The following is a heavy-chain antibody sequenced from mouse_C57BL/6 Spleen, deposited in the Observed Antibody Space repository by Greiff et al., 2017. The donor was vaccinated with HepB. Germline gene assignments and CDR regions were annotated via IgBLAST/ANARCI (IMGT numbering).Heavy chain of an antibody. D-gene: IGHD2-4*01. V-gene: IGHV1-26*01. CDR2: INPNNGGT. J-gene: IGHJ4*01. Sequence: EVQLQQSGPELVKPGASVKISCKASGYTFTDYYMNWVKQSHGKSLEWIGDINPNNGGTSYNQKFKGKATLTVDKSSSTAYMELRSLTSEDSAVYYCAREKILDDYDYAMDYWGQGTSVTVSS. CDR1: GYTFTDYY. CDR3: AREKILDDYDYAMDY.